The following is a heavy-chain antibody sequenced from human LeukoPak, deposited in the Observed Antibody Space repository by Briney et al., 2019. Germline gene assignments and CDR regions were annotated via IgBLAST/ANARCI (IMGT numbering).Heavy chain of an antibody. CDR3: ARVGKNGWDFDH. CDR1: GFTFSAYW. J-gene: IGHJ4*02. Sequence: GGSPRLSCAASGFTFSAYWMTWVRQAPGKGLEWVANINEDGGLKYYVDSVKGRFTISRDNTNNSLYLQMISLRVDDTAVYYCARVGKNGWDFDHWGQGTLVTVSS. V-gene: IGHV3-7*01. D-gene: IGHD6-19*01. CDR2: INEDGGLK.